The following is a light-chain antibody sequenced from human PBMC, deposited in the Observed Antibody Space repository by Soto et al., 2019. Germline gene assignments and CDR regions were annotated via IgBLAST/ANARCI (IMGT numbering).Light chain of an antibody. J-gene: IGKJ2*01. CDR2: LGS. CDR1: QSLLHSNGYNY. CDR3: MQALQTPLYT. Sequence: DIVMTQSPLSLPVTPGEPASISCRSSQSLLHSNGYNYLDWYLQKPGQSPQLLIYLGSNRASGVPERFSGPGSDTDFALKISRVEAEDVGVYYSMQALQTPLYTFGQGTKLEIK. V-gene: IGKV2-28*01.